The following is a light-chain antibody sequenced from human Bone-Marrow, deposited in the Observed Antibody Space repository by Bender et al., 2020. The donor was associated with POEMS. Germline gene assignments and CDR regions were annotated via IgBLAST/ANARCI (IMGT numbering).Light chain of an antibody. CDR2: EVT. CDR3: NSYTSRRTHV. CDR1: SSDVGNYDL. V-gene: IGLV2-14*02. Sequence: QSALTQPASVSGSPGQSITISCTGTSSDVGNYDLVSWYQQHPGKAPKLMISEVTQRPSGVSNRFSGSKSGNTASLTISGLQAEDEADYYCNSYTSRRTHVFGTGTKVTVL. J-gene: IGLJ1*01.